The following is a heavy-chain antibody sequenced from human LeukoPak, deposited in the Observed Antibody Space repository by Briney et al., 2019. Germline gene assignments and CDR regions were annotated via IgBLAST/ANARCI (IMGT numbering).Heavy chain of an antibody. CDR1: GDAW. D-gene: IGHD2-2*01. J-gene: IGHJ4*02. Sequence: PGGSLRLSCAASGDAWMHWVRQAAGKGLVWVSHINGDGSWTTYADSVKGRFTISKDNAKNTVYLQMNNLRAEDTAVYYCVSFYETYWGRGTLVTVSS. CDR2: INGDGSWT. V-gene: IGHV3-74*01. CDR3: VSFYETY.